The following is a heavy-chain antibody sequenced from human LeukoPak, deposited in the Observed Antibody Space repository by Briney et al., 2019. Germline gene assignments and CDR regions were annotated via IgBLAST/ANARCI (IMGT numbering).Heavy chain of an antibody. D-gene: IGHD2-15*01. V-gene: IGHV1-69*06. J-gene: IGHJ4*02. CDR1: GGTFSSYA. CDR3: ARGYCSGGSCDGFDY. CDR2: IITIFGTA. Sequence: VASVKVSCTASGGTFSSYAISWVRQAPGQGLEWMGGIITIFGTANYAQKFQGRVTITADKSTSTAYMELSSLRSEDTAVYYGARGYCSGGSCDGFDYWGQGTLVTVSS.